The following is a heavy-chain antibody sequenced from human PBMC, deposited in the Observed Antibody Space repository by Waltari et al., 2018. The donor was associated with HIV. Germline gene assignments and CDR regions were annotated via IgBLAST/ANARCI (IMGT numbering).Heavy chain of an antibody. CDR1: GFTFENHA. Sequence: VQLVEFGGGLVQPGKSLRLSCAASGFTFENHAMHWVRQAPGKGLEWVSGISWDTTNTGHADSVKGRFTISRDNAKKSLFLQMNNLRVEDTALYFCAKDRATAEYDSLDYWGQGTLVTVSS. CDR2: ISWDTTNT. D-gene: IGHD2-2*01. CDR3: AKDRATAEYDSLDY. V-gene: IGHV3-9*01. J-gene: IGHJ4*02.